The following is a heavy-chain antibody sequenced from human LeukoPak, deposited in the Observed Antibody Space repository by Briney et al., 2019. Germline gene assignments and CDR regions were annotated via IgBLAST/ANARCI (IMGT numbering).Heavy chain of an antibody. CDR3: ARGVAASMRGFDP. Sequence: ASVKVSCKASGYTFTTYDINWVRQATGQGLEWMGWVNPNSGTIGYAQKFQGRVTMTWNTSISTAYMELSSLRSEDTAVYYCARGVAASMRGFDPWGQGTLVTVSS. J-gene: IGHJ5*02. V-gene: IGHV1-8*01. CDR1: GYTFTTYD. CDR2: VNPNSGTI. D-gene: IGHD6-19*01.